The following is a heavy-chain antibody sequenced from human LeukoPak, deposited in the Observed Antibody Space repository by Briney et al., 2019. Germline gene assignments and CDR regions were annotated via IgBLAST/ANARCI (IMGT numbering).Heavy chain of an antibody. Sequence: SGTLSLTCTVSGGSISSYYWSWIRQPPGKGLEWIGYIYYSGSTNYNPSLKSRVTISVDTSKNQFSLKLSSVTAADTAVYYCARGLNDYGDYGGGGDPWGQGTLVTVSS. CDR3: ARGLNDYGDYGGGGDP. D-gene: IGHD4-17*01. J-gene: IGHJ5*02. CDR1: GGSISSYY. CDR2: IYYSGST. V-gene: IGHV4-59*01.